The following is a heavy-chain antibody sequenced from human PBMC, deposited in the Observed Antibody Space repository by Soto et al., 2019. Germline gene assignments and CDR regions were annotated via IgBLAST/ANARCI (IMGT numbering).Heavy chain of an antibody. D-gene: IGHD3-22*01. CDR3: ARSIEYDSSGYYSTPAPDAFDI. J-gene: IGHJ3*02. V-gene: IGHV4-28*01. CDR2: IYYSGST. CDR1: GYSISSRDW. Sequence: PSETLSLTCAVSGYSISSRDWWGWIRQPPGKGLEWIGYIYYSGSTYYNPSLKSRVTMSVDTSKNQFSLKLSSVTAVDTAVYYCARSIEYDSSGYYSTPAPDAFDIWGQGTMVT.